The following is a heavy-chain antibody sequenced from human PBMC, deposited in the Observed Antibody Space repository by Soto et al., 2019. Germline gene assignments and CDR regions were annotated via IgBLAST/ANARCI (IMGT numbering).Heavy chain of an antibody. CDR2: ILADGRT. CDR1: GFICTSYD. CDR3: AKATATGGGAFDI. Sequence: GGSLRLSRAASGFICTSYDISWVRQAPGKGLEWVSTILADGRTFYVDSVKGRFTISRDSSQNTVYLQMNSLTAGDTALYYCAKATATGGGAFDICGQGTMVTVSS. J-gene: IGHJ3*02. V-gene: IGHV3-23*01. D-gene: IGHD2-8*02.